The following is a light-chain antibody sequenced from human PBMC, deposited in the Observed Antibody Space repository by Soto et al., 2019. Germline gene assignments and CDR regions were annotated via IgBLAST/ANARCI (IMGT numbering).Light chain of an antibody. J-gene: IGLJ2*01. V-gene: IGLV2-14*01. CDR3: SSYTSSSTVI. CDR2: DVT. Sequence: QSALTQPASVSGSPGQSITISCTGTSSDVGGYDYVSWYQQHPGKAPKLMIYDVTHLPSGVSNRFSGSKSGNTASLTISGLQAEDEADYYCSSYTSSSTVIFGGGTKVTVL. CDR1: SSDVGGYDY.